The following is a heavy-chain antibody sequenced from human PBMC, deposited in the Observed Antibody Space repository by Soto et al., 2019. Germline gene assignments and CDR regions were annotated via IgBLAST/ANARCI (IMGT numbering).Heavy chain of an antibody. CDR2: IYYSGST. V-gene: IGHV4-59*01. CDR3: AREGPNDYYGMDV. CDR1: GGSFSGYY. Sequence: SETLSLTCAVYGGSFSGYYWCRIRQPPGKGLEWIGYIYYSGSTNYNPSVKSRVTISVDRSKDQFSLKLSSVTAADTALYYCAREGPNDYYGMDVWGEGTAVTVFS. J-gene: IGHJ6*04.